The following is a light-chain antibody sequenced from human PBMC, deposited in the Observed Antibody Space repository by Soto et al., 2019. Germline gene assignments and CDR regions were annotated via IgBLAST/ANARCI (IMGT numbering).Light chain of an antibody. CDR3: CSYVGASTYV. V-gene: IGLV2-23*01. J-gene: IGLJ1*01. Sequence: QSALTQPASVSGSPGQSITISCTGNTSFVGSYNFVSWYQQLPGKAPQVLIYEDTKRPSGVSNRFSGSISGSTASLTISGLQAEDEADYHCCSYVGASTYVFGTGTKLTVL. CDR1: TSFVGSYNF. CDR2: EDT.